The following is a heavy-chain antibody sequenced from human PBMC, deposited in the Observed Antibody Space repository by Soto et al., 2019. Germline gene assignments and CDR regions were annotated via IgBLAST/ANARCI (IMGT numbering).Heavy chain of an antibody. V-gene: IGHV3-33*01. Sequence: QVQLVESGGGVVQPGRSLRLSCATSGFTFSSYGMHWVRQGPGKGLEWVAVIWYDGTNKYYADSVNGRFTISRDDSKNPLYLHMNSLGAEDTAVYYCARGPMTTVTTWGDWYFDLWGRGTLVTVSS. J-gene: IGHJ2*01. CDR1: GFTFSSYG. CDR2: IWYDGTNK. D-gene: IGHD4-17*01. CDR3: ARGPMTTVTTWGDWYFDL.